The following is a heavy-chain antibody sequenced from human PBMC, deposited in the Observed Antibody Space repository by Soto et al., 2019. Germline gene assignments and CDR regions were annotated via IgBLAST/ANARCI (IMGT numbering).Heavy chain of an antibody. CDR3: ARGWFGDFWSGYYRQNWFDP. D-gene: IGHD3-3*01. J-gene: IGHJ5*02. V-gene: IGHV1-18*01. CDR1: GYTFTSYG. CDR2: ISAYNGNT. Sequence: ASVKVSCKASGYTFTSYGISWVRQAPGQGLEWMGWISAYNGNTNYAQKLQGRVTMTTDTSISTAYMELSSLRSEDTAVYYCARGWFGDFWSGYYRQNWFDPWGQGTLVTVSS.